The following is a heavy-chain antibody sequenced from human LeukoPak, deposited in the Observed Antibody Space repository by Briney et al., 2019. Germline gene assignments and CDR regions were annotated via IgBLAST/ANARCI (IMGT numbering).Heavy chain of an antibody. D-gene: IGHD2-2*02. J-gene: IGHJ5*02. Sequence: GGSLRLSCAASGFTFSSYSMNWVRQAPGKGLEWVSSISSSSSYIYYADSVKGRFTISRDNAKNSLYLQMNSLRAEDTAVYYCARDPSNLAIPVLGWFDPWGQGTLVTVSS. CDR2: ISSSSSYI. CDR3: ARDPSNLAIPVLGWFDP. CDR1: GFTFSSYS. V-gene: IGHV3-21*01.